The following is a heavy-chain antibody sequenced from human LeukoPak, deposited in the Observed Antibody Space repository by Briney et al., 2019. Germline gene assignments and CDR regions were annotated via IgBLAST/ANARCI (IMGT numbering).Heavy chain of an antibody. D-gene: IGHD6-13*01. CDR1: GFTFSSYA. J-gene: IGHJ4*02. CDR2: ISGSGDSA. CDR3: AKDFRWSGFADY. Sequence: PGGSLRLSCAASGFTFSSYAMGWVRQAAGKGLEWVSIISGSGDSAYYADSVKGRFTISRDNSKNTLYLQMSSLRAEDTAVYYCAKDFRWSGFADYWGQGTLVTVSS. V-gene: IGHV3-23*01.